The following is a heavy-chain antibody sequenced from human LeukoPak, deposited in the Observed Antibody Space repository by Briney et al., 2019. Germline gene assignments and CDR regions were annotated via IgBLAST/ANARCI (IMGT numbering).Heavy chain of an antibody. CDR2: ISAYNGNT. D-gene: IGHD3-10*01. V-gene: IGHV1-18*01. J-gene: IGHJ4*02. Sequence: VASVKVSCKASGYTFTSYGISWVRQAPGQGLEWMGWISAYNGNTNYAQKLQGRVTMTTDTSTSTAYMELRSLRSDDTAVYYCARDTLRITMVRGVSPPVYWGQGTLVTVSS. CDR1: GYTFTSYG. CDR3: ARDTLRITMVRGVSPPVY.